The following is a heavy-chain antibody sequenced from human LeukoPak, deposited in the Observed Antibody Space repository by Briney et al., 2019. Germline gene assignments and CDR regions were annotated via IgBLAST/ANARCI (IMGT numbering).Heavy chain of an antibody. CDR2: IKPDGTTK. CDR1: GFPFSSYS. J-gene: IGHJ4*02. V-gene: IGHV3-7*03. D-gene: IGHD6-13*01. CDR3: ARSIPYGTTWYGRSDY. Sequence: GGSLRLSCAASGFPFSSYSMTWVRRAPGKGLEWVANIKPDGTTKFYVDSVKGRFTISRDNALNSLYLQMNSLRAEDTAIYYCARSIPYGTTWYGRSDYWGQGTLVTVPS.